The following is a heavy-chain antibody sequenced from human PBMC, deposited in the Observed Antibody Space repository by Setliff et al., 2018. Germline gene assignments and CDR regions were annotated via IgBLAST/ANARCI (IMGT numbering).Heavy chain of an antibody. CDR2: ISNSGGEI. J-gene: IGHJ4*02. CDR3: ANYEQRPRNLDY. CDR1: GLSYSNYW. V-gene: IGHV3-23*01. Sequence: QPGGSLRLSCTASGLSYSNYWVSWVRQAPGKGLEWVSSISNSGGEIHYADSVKGRFTISRDNPRSTLYLQMNSLRAEDTALYYCANYEQRPRNLDYWGQGTLVTVSS. D-gene: IGHD6-25*01.